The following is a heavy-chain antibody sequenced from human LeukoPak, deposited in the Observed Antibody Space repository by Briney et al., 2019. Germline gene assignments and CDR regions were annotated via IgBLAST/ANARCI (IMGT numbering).Heavy chain of an antibody. V-gene: IGHV4-39*01. CDR2: IYYSGSP. CDR3: ASQRDLYSSSWYFDY. CDR1: GGSISSSSYY. D-gene: IGHD6-13*01. Sequence: SETLSLTCTVSGGSISSSSYYWGWIRQPPGKGLEWIGSIYYSGSPYYNPSLKSRVTISVDTSKNQFSLKLSSVTAADTAVYYCASQRDLYSSSWYFDYWGQGTLVTVSS. J-gene: IGHJ4*02.